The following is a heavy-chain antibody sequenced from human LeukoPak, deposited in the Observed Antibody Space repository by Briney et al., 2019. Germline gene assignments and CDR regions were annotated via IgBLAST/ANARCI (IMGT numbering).Heavy chain of an antibody. Sequence: GGSLRLSCAASGFTFSSYWMHWVRQAPGKGLVWVSGTNTDGSSTMYADSVKGRFTIARDNAKNTLYLQMNSLRAEDMAVYYCYGANAEHWGQGTLVTVSS. CDR3: YGANAEH. D-gene: IGHD4-23*01. V-gene: IGHV3-74*03. CDR1: GFTFSSYW. J-gene: IGHJ1*01. CDR2: TNTDGSST.